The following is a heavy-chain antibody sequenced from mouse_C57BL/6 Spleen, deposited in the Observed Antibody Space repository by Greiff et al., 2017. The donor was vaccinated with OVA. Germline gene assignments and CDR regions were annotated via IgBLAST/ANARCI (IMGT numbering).Heavy chain of an antibody. D-gene: IGHD2-4*01. CDR1: GYTFTDYE. J-gene: IGHJ2*01. Sequence: VQLQQSGAELVRPGASVTLSCKASGYTFTDYEMHWVKQTPVHGLEWIGAIDPETGGTAYNQKFKGKAILTADKSSSTAYMELRSLTSEDSAVYYCTHDYDYFDYWGQGTTLTVSS. CDR2: IDPETGGT. V-gene: IGHV1-15*01. CDR3: THDYDYFDY.